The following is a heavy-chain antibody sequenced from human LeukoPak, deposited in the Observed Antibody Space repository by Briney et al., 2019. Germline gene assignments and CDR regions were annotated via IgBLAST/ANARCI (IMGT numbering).Heavy chain of an antibody. CDR1: GFSFDSHI. CDR2: ISGSGGST. D-gene: IGHD4-17*01. V-gene: IGHV3-23*01. CDR3: AKDLADYGDYDY. Sequence: PGGSLRLSCAASGFSFDSHIMHWVRQAPGKGLEWVSAISGSGGSTYYADSVKGRFTISRDNSKNTLYLQMNSLRAEDSAVYYCAKDLADYGDYDYWGQGTLVTVSS. J-gene: IGHJ4*02.